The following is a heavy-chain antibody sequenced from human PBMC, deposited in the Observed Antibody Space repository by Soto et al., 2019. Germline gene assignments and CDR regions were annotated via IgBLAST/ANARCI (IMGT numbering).Heavy chain of an antibody. Sequence: QVQLVQSGAEVNKPGSSVKVSCKASGGTFSSYAISWVRQAPGQGLELMGGIIPIFGTANYAQKFQGRVTITADESTSTAYRELRSLRSEDTAVYYCANQAAATLVNGFDPWGQGTLVTVSS. V-gene: IGHV1-69*01. CDR3: ANQAAATLVNGFDP. CDR1: GGTFSSYA. CDR2: IIPIFGTA. J-gene: IGHJ5*02. D-gene: IGHD6-13*01.